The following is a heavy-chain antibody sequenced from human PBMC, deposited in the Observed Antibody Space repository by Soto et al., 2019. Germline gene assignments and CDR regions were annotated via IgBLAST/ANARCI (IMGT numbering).Heavy chain of an antibody. CDR3: AKEGRAWDDAFDI. D-gene: IGHD1-26*01. J-gene: IGHJ3*02. CDR1: GFTFSSYA. Sequence: AGGFLRLSCAASGFTFSSYAMSWVRQSPGKGLEWVSVISGSGSSTHYADSVKGRFTISRDNSMNTLYLQMNSLRAEDTAVYYCAKEGRAWDDAFDIWGQGTMVTVSS. V-gene: IGHV3-23*01. CDR2: ISGSGSST.